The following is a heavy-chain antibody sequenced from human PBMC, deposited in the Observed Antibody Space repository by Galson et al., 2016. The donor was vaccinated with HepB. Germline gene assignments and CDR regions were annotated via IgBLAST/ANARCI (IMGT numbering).Heavy chain of an antibody. Sequence: SLRLSCAASGFTFSSYWMNWVRKAPGKGLEWVANIKLDGSEKNYEDSVKGRFTISRDNAKNSLYLQMNSLRAEDTAVYYCSGGSYFDYWGQGTLVTFSS. CDR2: IKLDGSEK. CDR3: SGGSYFDY. J-gene: IGHJ4*02. D-gene: IGHD2-8*02. CDR1: GFTFSSYW. V-gene: IGHV3-7*01.